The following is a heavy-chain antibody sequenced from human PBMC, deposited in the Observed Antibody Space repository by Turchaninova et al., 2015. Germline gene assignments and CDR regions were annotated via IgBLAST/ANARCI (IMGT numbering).Heavy chain of an antibody. CDR3: ARHPSSSAPYSYFYMDV. D-gene: IGHD6-6*01. CDR1: GGSISGYY. CDR2: IYYSGGT. V-gene: IGHV4-59*08. J-gene: IGHJ6*03. Sequence: QVQLQESGPGLVTPSATLSLTGTVSGGSISGYYWSWIRRPPGKGLEGIGYIYYSGGTNYNPSLKSRVTVSVDTSKNQFSLKLTSVTAADTAVYYCARHPSSSAPYSYFYMDVWGKGTTVTVSS.